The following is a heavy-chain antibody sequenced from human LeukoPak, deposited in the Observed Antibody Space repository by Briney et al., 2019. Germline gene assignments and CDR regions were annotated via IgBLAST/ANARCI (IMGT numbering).Heavy chain of an antibody. CDR2: ISWNSGSI. CDR3: ARASDSSGYYITY. D-gene: IGHD3-22*01. V-gene: IGHV3-9*01. J-gene: IGHJ4*02. CDR1: GFTFDDYA. Sequence: GGSLRLSCAASGFTFDDYAMHWVRQAPGKGLEWVSGISWNSGSIGYADSVKGRFTISRDNAKNSLYLQMNSLRDEDTAVYYCARASDSSGYYITYWGQGTLVTVSS.